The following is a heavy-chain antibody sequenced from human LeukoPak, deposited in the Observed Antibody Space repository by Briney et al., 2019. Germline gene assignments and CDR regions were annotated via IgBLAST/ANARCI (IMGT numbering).Heavy chain of an antibody. CDR3: ARGRVAYSAYYFDY. Sequence: PSETLSLTCTVSGGSISSGDYYWSWIRQPPGKGLEWIGYIYYSGSTYYNPSLKSRVTISVDTSKNQFSLKLRSVTAADTAVYYCARGRVAYSAYYFDYWGRGTLVTVSS. CDR2: IYYSGST. D-gene: IGHD2-15*01. V-gene: IGHV4-30-4*02. J-gene: IGHJ4*02. CDR1: GGSISSGDYY.